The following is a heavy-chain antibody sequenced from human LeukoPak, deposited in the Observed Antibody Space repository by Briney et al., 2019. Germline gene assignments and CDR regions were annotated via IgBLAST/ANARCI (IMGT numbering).Heavy chain of an antibody. CDR3: AKDNYHATSGTFDY. CDR2: IRGSGDST. J-gene: IGHJ4*02. V-gene: IGHV3-23*01. D-gene: IGHD1-1*01. CDR1: GFTFSNYA. Sequence: GGSLRLSCAASGFTFSNYAVSWVRQAPGKGLEWVSGIRGSGDSTYFADSVKGRFTISRDNSKNTVYLQMNRLRAEDTAVYYCAKDNYHATSGTFDYWGQGTLVTVSS.